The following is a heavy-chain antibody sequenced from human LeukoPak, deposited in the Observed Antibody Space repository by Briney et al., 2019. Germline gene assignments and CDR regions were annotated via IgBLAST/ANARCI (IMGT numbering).Heavy chain of an antibody. CDR1: GFTFSTHG. D-gene: IGHD6-13*01. V-gene: IGHV3-33*01. J-gene: IGHJ2*01. CDR3: ARDGAAMPGQVFWYFDL. CDR2: IWYDGTNK. Sequence: PGRSLRLSCDASGFTFSTHGFQWVRQAPGKGLECVAFIWYDGTNKYYADSAKGRFTVSRDNSRNTLYLQMNSLRVEDTAVYYCARDGAAMPGQVFWYFDLWGRGTPVTVSS.